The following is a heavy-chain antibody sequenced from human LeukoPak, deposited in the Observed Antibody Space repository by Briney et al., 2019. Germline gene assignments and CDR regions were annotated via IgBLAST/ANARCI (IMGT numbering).Heavy chain of an antibody. CDR1: GFTFSSYG. J-gene: IGHJ4*02. D-gene: IGHD2-21*02. CDR3: AKYSLAYCGGDCYSTLDY. V-gene: IGHV3-30*18. CDR2: ISYDGSNK. Sequence: GGSLRLSCAASGFTFSSYGMHWVRQAPGKGLEWVAVISYDGSNKYYADSVKGRFTISRDNSKNTLYLQMNSLRAEDTAVYYCAKYSLAYCGGDCYSTLDYWGQGTLATVSS.